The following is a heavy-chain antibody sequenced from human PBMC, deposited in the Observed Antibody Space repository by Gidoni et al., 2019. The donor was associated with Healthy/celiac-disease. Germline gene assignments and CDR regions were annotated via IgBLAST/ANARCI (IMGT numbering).Heavy chain of an antibody. J-gene: IGHJ3*02. CDR1: GGSISSGGYS. D-gene: IGHD3-16*01. Sequence: QVQLQESGPGLVKPSQTLSLTCTVSGGSISSGGYSWSWIRQHPGKGLEWIGYIYYSGSTYYNPSLKSRVTISVDTSKNQFSLKLSSVTAADTAVYYCARGAVGYDYVWGSPSDAFDIWGQGTMVTVSS. V-gene: IGHV4-31*03. CDR3: ARGAVGYDYVWGSPSDAFDI. CDR2: IYYSGST.